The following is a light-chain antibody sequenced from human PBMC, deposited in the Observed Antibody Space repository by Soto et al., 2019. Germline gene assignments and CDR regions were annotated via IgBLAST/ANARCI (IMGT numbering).Light chain of an antibody. CDR3: QQRSNWPPIT. J-gene: IGKJ5*01. Sequence: EIVLTQAPGTLSFSPGHRSALSCEASQSVHNYLAWYQHKPGQAPRLLTYVASTRAAGIPARFSGSGSGTDFTHTISSLEPEDFAFYYCQQRSNWPPITFGQGPRLEI. CDR2: VAS. V-gene: IGKV3-11*01. CDR1: QSVHNY.